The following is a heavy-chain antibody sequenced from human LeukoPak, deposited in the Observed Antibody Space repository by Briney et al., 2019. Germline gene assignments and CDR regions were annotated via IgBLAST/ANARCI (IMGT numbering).Heavy chain of an antibody. CDR3: ARAVAGPFDY. D-gene: IGHD6-19*01. CDR2: ISYDGGNK. V-gene: IGHV3-30*03. CDR1: GFTFSYYG. J-gene: IGHJ4*02. Sequence: GGSLRLSCAASGFTFSYYGMRWVRQAPGKGLEWVAAISYDGGNKYYADSVKGRFTISRDNSKNTLYLQMDSLRAEDTAVYYCARAVAGPFDYWGQGTLVTVSS.